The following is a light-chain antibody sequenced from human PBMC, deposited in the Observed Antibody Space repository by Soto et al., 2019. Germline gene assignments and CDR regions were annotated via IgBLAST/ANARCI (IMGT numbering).Light chain of an antibody. CDR2: WAS. CDR1: QSVLYSSNNRNY. Sequence: DIVLTQSPDSLAVSLGERATINCKSRQSVLYSSNNRNYLAWYQQKPGQPPKLLIYWASTRESGVPDRFSGSGFGTDFPLTISSMQAEDVAVYYCQHYYSTPAYTCVQGTKLAIK. V-gene: IGKV4-1*01. J-gene: IGKJ2*01. CDR3: QHYYSTPAYT.